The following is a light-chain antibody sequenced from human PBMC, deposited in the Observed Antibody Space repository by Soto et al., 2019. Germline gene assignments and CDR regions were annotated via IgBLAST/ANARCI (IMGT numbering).Light chain of an antibody. V-gene: IGLV2-14*01. Sequence: QSALTQPASVSGSPGQSITISCTGTSSDVGGYDYVSWYQLHPGKAQKLMVFEDSNRPSGVSYRFSGSKSGNTASLTISGLQAEDEAYYFCSSDSSSTAYLFGTGTKVTVL. CDR1: SSDVGGYDY. J-gene: IGLJ1*01. CDR2: EDS. CDR3: SSDSSSTAYL.